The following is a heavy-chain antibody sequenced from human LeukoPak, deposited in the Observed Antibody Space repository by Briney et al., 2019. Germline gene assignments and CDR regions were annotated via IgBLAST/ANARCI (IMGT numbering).Heavy chain of an antibody. CDR2: ISWNSGSI. V-gene: IGHV3-9*01. J-gene: IGHJ4*02. CDR1: AFTIDDYA. CDR3: AKDPIAAAGNFDY. Sequence: GGSLRLSCAASAFTIDDYAMHWVRQAPGKGLEWVSGISWNSGSIGYADSVKGRFTISRDNAKNSLYLQMNSLRAEDTALYYCAKDPIAAAGNFDYWGQGTLVTVSS. D-gene: IGHD6-13*01.